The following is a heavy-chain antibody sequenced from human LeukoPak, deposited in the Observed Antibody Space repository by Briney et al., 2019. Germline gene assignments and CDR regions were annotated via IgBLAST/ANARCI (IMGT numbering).Heavy chain of an antibody. J-gene: IGHJ5*02. CDR2: INHSGST. CDR1: GGSFSGYY. V-gene: IGHV4-34*01. CDR3: ARGLPRNDFWSGFATYWFDP. D-gene: IGHD3-3*01. Sequence: SETLSLTCAVYGGSFSGYYWSWIRQPPGKGLEWIGEINHSGSTNYNPSLRGRVTISLDRPKKQFSLKLSSVNAADTAVYYCARGLPRNDFWSGFATYWFDPWGRGTLVTVSS.